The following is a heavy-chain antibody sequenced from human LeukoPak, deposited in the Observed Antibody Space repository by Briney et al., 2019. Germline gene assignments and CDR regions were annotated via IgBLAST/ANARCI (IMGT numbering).Heavy chain of an antibody. CDR1: GFTFSSYS. J-gene: IGHJ4*02. V-gene: IGHV3-21*04. CDR2: ISSSSSYI. Sequence: PGGSLRLSCAASGFTFSSYSMNWVRQAPGKGLEWVSSISSSSSYIYYADSVKGRFTISRDNSKNTLYLQMNSLRAEDTAVYYCPRKYDASGYFDYWGRGALVTVSS. CDR3: PRKYDASGYFDY. D-gene: IGHD3-22*01.